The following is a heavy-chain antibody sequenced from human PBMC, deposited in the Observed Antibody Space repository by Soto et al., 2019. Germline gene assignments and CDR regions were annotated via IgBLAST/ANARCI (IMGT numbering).Heavy chain of an antibody. CDR3: ARATSHYASGRYEGGYYYFDY. D-gene: IGHD3-10*01. CDR2: IYYRGST. CDR1: GGSISSSSYY. J-gene: IGHJ4*01. Sequence: PSETLSLTCTVSGGSISSSSYYWGWIRQPPGKGLEWIGSIYYRGSTYYNPSLKSRVTISVDTSKNQFSLKLSSVTAADTAVYYCARATSHYASGRYEGGYYYFDYWG. V-gene: IGHV4-39*01.